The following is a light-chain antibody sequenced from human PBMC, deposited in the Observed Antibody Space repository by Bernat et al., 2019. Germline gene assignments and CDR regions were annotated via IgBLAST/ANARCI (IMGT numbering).Light chain of an antibody. Sequence: EIVLTQSPRTLSLSPGDRVTLSCRASQTISTSHLVWYQQKPGQAPRLLIYGTSSRATGIPDRFSGSGSGPDFTLIISRLEPEDFAVYYCQHYGTPHPITFGEVTRLGI. V-gene: IGKV3-20*01. CDR2: GTS. J-gene: IGKJ5*01. CDR3: QHYGTPHPIT. CDR1: QTISTSH.